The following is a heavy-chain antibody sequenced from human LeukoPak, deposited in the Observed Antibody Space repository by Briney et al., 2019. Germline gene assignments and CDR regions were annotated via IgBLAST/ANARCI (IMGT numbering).Heavy chain of an antibody. D-gene: IGHD3-10*01. CDR1: GYALTELS. CDR2: INPNSGGT. Sequence: ASVKVSCKVSGYALTELSMHWVRQAPGKGLEWMGWINPNSGGTNYAQKLQGRVTMTTDTSTSTAYMELRSLRSDDTAVYYCARDRYYYGSGSYYKSPPVYWGQGTLVTVSS. CDR3: ARDRYYYGSGSYYKSPPVY. V-gene: IGHV1-2*02. J-gene: IGHJ4*02.